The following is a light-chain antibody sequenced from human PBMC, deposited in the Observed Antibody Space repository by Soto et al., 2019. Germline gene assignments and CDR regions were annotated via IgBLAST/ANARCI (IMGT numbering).Light chain of an antibody. CDR2: AVT. V-gene: IGLV2-14*01. J-gene: IGLJ1*01. CDR3: RSYTTINTRDWV. CDR1: SGDIGSYNR. Sequence: QSALTQPASVSGSPGQSITISCTGTSGDIGSYNRVSWYQQHPGKAPKLIIYAVTDRPSGVSNRFSGSKSGNTASLNISGLQAAEEAEYYLRSYTTINTRDWVFGNGTKVTVL.